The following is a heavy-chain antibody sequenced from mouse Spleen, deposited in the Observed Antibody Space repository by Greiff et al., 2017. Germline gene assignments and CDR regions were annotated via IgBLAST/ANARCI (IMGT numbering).Heavy chain of an antibody. J-gene: IGHJ3*01. Sequence: QVQLQQPGAELVRPGSSVKLSCKASGYTFTSYWMDWVKQRPGQGLEWIGNIYPSDSETHYNQKFKDKATLTVDKSSSTAYMQLSSLTSEDSAVYYCARQRGLRTFAYWGQGTLVTVSA. V-gene: IGHV1-61*01. CDR2: IYPSDSET. D-gene: IGHD3-1*01. CDR3: ARQRGLRTFAY. CDR1: GYTFTSYW.